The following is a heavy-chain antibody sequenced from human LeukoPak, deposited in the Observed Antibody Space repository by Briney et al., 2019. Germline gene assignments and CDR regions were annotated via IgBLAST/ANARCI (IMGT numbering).Heavy chain of an antibody. CDR2: IKQDGSEK. J-gene: IGHJ4*02. Sequence: GGSLRLSCAASGFTFSSYSMNWARQAPGKGLEWVANIKQDGSEKYYVDSVKGRFTISRDNAKNSLYLQMNSLRAEDTAVYYCARVISRSWYYYDSWGQGTLVTVSS. CDR1: GFTFSSYS. D-gene: IGHD3-22*01. CDR3: ARVISRSWYYYDS. V-gene: IGHV3-7*03.